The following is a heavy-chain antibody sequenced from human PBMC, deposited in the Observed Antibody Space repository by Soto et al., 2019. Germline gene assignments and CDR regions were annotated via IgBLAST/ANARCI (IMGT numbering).Heavy chain of an antibody. CDR2: ISKSGDST. D-gene: IGHD3-10*01. CDR3: AKGSFGFDY. J-gene: IGHJ4*02. CDR1: GVTFTSYA. Sequence: GGSLRLSCAASGVTFTSYAMTWVRQVPGEGLQWVSSISKSGDSTYYADSVKGRFTNSRDNSKNTLYLQMNSLRAEDTAIYYCAKGSFGFDYWGQGTLVTVSS. V-gene: IGHV3-23*01.